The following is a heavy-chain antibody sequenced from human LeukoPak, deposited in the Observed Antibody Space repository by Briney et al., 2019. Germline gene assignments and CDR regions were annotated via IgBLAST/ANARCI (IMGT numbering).Heavy chain of an antibody. J-gene: IGHJ5*02. V-gene: IGHV3-21*01. CDR3: ARAGRAYSSSWYWFDP. D-gene: IGHD6-13*01. CDR2: ISRSSSYI. CDR1: GFTFSSYS. Sequence: GGSLRLSCAASGFTFSSYSISWVRQAPGKGLEWVSSISRSSSYINYADSVKGRFTISRDNAKNSLYLQMNSLRAEDTAVYYCARAGRAYSSSWYWFDPWGQGTLVTVSS.